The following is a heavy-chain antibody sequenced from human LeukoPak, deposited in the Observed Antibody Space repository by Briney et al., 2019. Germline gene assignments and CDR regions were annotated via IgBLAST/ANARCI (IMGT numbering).Heavy chain of an antibody. J-gene: IGHJ4*02. CDR1: GYSFTNYW. CDR2: IYPDDSDTNT. CDR3: ARHYYHSSDYYSYFDN. D-gene: IGHD3-22*01. V-gene: IGHV5-51*01. Sequence: GESLKISCKGSGYSFTNYWIGWVRQMPGKGLEWMGIIYPDDSDTNTRYAPSFQGQVTISVDKSISTAYLQWSSLKASDTAMYYCARHYYHSSDYYSYFDNWGQGTLVTVSS.